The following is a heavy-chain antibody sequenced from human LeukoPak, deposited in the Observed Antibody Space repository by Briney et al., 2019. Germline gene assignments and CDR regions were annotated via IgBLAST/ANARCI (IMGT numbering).Heavy chain of an antibody. CDR3: ARDGPVSGSSPYYYYYYMDV. J-gene: IGHJ6*03. CDR2: IYYSGST. CDR1: GGSISSYY. V-gene: IGHV4-59*01. D-gene: IGHD1-26*01. Sequence: SETLSLTCTVSGGSISSYYWSWIRQPPGKGLEWIGYIYYSGSTNYNPSLKSRVTISVDPSKNQFSLKLSSVTAADTAVYYCARDGPVSGSSPYYYYYYMDVWGKGTTVTVSS.